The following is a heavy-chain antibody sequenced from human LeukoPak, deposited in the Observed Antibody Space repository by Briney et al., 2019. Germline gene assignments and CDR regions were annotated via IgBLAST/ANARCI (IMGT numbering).Heavy chain of an antibody. Sequence: ASVKVSCKASGYSFTGYYIHWVRQAPGQGLEWMGWINPNSGGTYYAQKFQGRVTMTRDTSISTAYMELSRLRSDDTAVYYCARDRTAELVYIDYWGQGTLVTVSS. CDR3: ARDRTAELVYIDY. J-gene: IGHJ4*02. D-gene: IGHD6-13*01. CDR1: GYSFTGYY. CDR2: INPNSGGT. V-gene: IGHV1-2*02.